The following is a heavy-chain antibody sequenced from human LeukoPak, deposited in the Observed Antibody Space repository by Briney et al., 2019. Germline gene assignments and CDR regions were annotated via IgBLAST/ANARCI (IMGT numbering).Heavy chain of an antibody. Sequence: GESLKIFCKGSGYSFTSYWISWVRQMPGKAMEWMGRIDPSDSYTNYSPSSQGHVTISADKSITTAYLQWNSLKASGTAMYYCARPEYGGSSGGWGYWGQGTLVSVSS. CDR2: IDPSDSYT. CDR1: GYSFTSYW. V-gene: IGHV5-10-1*01. D-gene: IGHD6-6*01. CDR3: ARPEYGGSSGGWGY. J-gene: IGHJ4*02.